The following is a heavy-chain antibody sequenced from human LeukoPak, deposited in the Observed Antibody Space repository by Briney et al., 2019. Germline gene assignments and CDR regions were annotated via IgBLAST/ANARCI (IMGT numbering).Heavy chain of an antibody. D-gene: IGHD3-16*01. CDR3: ARVGEYTSFDL. Sequence: SETLSLTCTVPGGSISSYFWSWRREPPGEGGEWVGYFYYSGSTNYHPSLKSRVTISVDTSNNQFSLKLSSVTAADTAVYYCARVGEYTSFDLWGQGTLVTVSS. V-gene: IGHV4-59*01. CDR2: FYYSGST. J-gene: IGHJ5*02. CDR1: GGSISSYF.